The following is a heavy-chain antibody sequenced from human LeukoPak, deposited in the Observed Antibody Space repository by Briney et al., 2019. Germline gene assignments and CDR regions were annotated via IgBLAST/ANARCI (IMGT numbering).Heavy chain of an antibody. D-gene: IGHD4-17*01. V-gene: IGHV1-2*06. CDR3: ARGPPQDYGDFSFDY. CDR2: INPNSGVA. J-gene: IGHJ4*02. Sequence: GASVKVSCKASGYTFTGYYMYWVRQAPGQGLEWMGRINPNSGVAKYAQKFQGRVTMTRDTSISTYYMDLSRLRSDDTAVYYCARGPPQDYGDFSFDYWGQGTLVTVSS. CDR1: GYTFTGYY.